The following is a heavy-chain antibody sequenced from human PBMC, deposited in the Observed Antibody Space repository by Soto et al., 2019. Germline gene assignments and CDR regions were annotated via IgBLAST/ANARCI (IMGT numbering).Heavy chain of an antibody. CDR3: ARGVDYDFWSGYYKAVNWFDP. CDR2: IYYSGST. Sequence: SETLSLTCTVSGGSISSSSYYWGWIRQPPGKGLEWIGSIYYSGSTYYNPSLKSRVTISVDTSKNQFSLKLSSVTAADTAVYYCARGVDYDFWSGYYKAVNWFDPWGQGTLVTVSS. D-gene: IGHD3-3*01. V-gene: IGHV4-39*01. CDR1: GGSISSSSYY. J-gene: IGHJ5*02.